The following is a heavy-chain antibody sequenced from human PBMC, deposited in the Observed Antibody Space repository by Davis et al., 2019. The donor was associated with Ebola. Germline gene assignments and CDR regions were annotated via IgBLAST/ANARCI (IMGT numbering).Heavy chain of an antibody. CDR2: IKQDGSDR. D-gene: IGHD1/OR15-1a*01. Sequence: GESLKISCAASGFTFSNYWMTWVRQAPGKGLEWVANIKQDGSDRFYVDSLKGRFTISRDNAKNSLYLQMNSLSAEDTAVYYCARKSNNGDSFDMWGQGTLVTVS. J-gene: IGHJ3*02. CDR3: ARKSNNGDSFDM. V-gene: IGHV3-7*01. CDR1: GFTFSNYW.